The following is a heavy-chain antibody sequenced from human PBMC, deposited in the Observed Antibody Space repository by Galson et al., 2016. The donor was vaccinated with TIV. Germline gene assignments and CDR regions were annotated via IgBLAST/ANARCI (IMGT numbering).Heavy chain of an antibody. CDR1: GYTFTSFD. V-gene: IGHV1-8*01. CDR3: ARGHYYDSSGYSFDF. D-gene: IGHD3-22*01. J-gene: IGHJ4*02. CDR2: MSPSNGNT. Sequence: SVKVSCKASGYTFTSFDMSWIRQAPGQGLEWMGWMSPSNGNTGYAQKFRGRITMTRHPSTTTVYMVLSGLTSEDTAVYYCARGHYYDSSGYSFDFWGQGTLVTVSS.